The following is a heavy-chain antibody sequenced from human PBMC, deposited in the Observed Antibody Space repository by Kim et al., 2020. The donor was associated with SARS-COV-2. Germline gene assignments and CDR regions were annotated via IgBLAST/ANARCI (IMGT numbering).Heavy chain of an antibody. D-gene: IGHD3-10*01. CDR2: INHSGST. Sequence: SETLSLTCAVYGGSFSGYYWSWIRQPPGKGLEWIGEINHSGSTNYNPSLKSRVTISVDTSKNQFSLKLSSVTAADTAVYYCARGRYYYGSGRRFNWFDP. CDR3: ARGRYYYGSGRRFNWFDP. CDR1: GGSFSGYY. V-gene: IGHV4-34*01. J-gene: IGHJ5*02.